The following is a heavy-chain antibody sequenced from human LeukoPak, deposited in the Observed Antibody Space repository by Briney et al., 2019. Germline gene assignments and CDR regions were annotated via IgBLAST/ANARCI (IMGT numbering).Heavy chain of an antibody. Sequence: PAGSLRLSCAASGFTFHLYAMHWVRLAPGKGLEWVSLITGDGRSTYYADSVKGRFTISRDNAKKSLYLQMTSLTAEDTAVYYCARDRGAYCGGDCYLGFDYWGRGTLVTVSS. J-gene: IGHJ4*01. D-gene: IGHD2-21*02. CDR2: ITGDGRST. CDR3: ARDRGAYCGGDCYLGFDY. CDR1: GFTFHLYA. V-gene: IGHV3-43*02.